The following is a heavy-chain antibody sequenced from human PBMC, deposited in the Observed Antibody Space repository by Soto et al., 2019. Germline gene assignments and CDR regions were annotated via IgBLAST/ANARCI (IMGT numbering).Heavy chain of an antibody. Sequence: ASVKVSCKASGGTVSRYAINWVRQAPGQGLEWMGGIIPIFGTTNYAQKFQGRVTITADESSSTAYMELSSLRSEDTAVYYCARDLFVVVPAAMNAYYYYGMDVCGQGTTVTVSS. CDR1: GGTVSRYA. J-gene: IGHJ6*02. D-gene: IGHD2-2*01. V-gene: IGHV1-69*13. CDR2: IIPIFGTT. CDR3: ARDLFVVVPAAMNAYYYYGMDV.